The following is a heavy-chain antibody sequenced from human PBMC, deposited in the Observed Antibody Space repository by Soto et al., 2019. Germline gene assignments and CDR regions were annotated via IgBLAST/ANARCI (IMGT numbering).Heavy chain of an antibody. D-gene: IGHD2-2*01. CDR1: GGSFSGYY. Sequence: TLFFTCAVYGGSFSGYYWSWIRQPPGKGLEWIGEINHSGSTNYNPSLKSRVTISVDTSKNQFSLKLSSVTAADTAVYYCARGRDMVVVQDAKYKGFDPGGQGTLGT. J-gene: IGHJ5*02. V-gene: IGHV4-34*01. CDR2: INHSGST. CDR3: ARGRDMVVVQDAKYKGFDP.